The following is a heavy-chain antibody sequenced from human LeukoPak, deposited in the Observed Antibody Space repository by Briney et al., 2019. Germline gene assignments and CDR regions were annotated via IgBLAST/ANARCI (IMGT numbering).Heavy chain of an antibody. V-gene: IGHV1-69*13. CDR2: IIPIFGTA. D-gene: IGHD4-17*01. J-gene: IGHJ5*02. CDR1: GGTFSSYA. CDR3: ARDPIRGDYVLNQNWFDP. Sequence: ASVKVSCKASGGTFSSYAISWVRQAPGQGLEWMGGIIPIFGTANYAQKFQGRVTITADESTSTAYMELSSLRSEDTAVYYCARDPIRGDYVLNQNWFDPWGQGTLVTVSS.